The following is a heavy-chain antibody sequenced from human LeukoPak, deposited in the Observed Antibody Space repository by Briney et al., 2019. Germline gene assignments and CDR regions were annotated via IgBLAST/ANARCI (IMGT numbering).Heavy chain of an antibody. CDR2: IYYSGST. Sequence: KSSETLSLTCTVPGGSISSSSYYWGWIRQPPGKGLEWIGSIYYSGSTYYNPSLKSRVTISVDTSKNQFSLKLSSVTAADTAVYYCARRYYDSSGYYYSPFDYWGQGTLVTVSS. CDR1: GGSISSSSYY. CDR3: ARRYYDSSGYYYSPFDY. D-gene: IGHD3-22*01. V-gene: IGHV4-39*01. J-gene: IGHJ4*02.